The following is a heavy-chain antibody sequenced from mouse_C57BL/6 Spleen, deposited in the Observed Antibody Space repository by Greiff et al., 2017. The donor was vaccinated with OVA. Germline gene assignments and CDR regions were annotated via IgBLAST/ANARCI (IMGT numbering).Heavy chain of an antibody. Sequence: VKLQQPGAELVKPGASVKMSCKASGYTFTSYWITWVKQRPGQGLEWIGDIYPGSGSTNYNEKFKSKATLTVDTSSSTAYMQLSSLTSEDSAVYYCARSPFYYGTSLWYFDVWGTGTTVTVSS. CDR2: IYPGSGST. CDR1: GYTFTSYW. J-gene: IGHJ1*03. D-gene: IGHD1-1*01. CDR3: ARSPFYYGTSLWYFDV. V-gene: IGHV1-55*01.